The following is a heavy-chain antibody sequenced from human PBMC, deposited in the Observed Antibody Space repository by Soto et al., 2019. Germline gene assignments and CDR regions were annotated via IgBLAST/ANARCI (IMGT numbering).Heavy chain of an antibody. V-gene: IGHV1-18*01. CDR3: SITMVRGVLYYFDY. Sequence: ASVKVSCKASGYTFTSYGISWVRQAPGQGLEWMGWISAYNGNTNYAQKLQDRVTMTTDTSTSTAYMELRSLRSDDTAVYYCSITMVRGVLYYFDYWGQGTLVTVSS. D-gene: IGHD3-10*01. CDR1: GYTFTSYG. J-gene: IGHJ4*02. CDR2: ISAYNGNT.